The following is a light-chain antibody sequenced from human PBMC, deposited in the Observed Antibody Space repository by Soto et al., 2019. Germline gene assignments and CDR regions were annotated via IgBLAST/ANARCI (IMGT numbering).Light chain of an antibody. V-gene: IGLV2-14*03. J-gene: IGLJ1*01. CDR3: SSYATSSTLDV. Sequence: QSALTQPASVYGSAGQSITISCTGTSSDIGGYDYVSWYQHHPGKAPRLILYDVSNRPSGVSNRFSGSKSGNTASLTISGLQAEDEAEYYCSSYATSSTLDVFGTGTKLTVL. CDR1: SSDIGGYDY. CDR2: DVS.